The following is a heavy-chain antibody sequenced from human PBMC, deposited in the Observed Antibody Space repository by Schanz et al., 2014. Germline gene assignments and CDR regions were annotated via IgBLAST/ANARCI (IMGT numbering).Heavy chain of an antibody. Sequence: EVQLVESGGDLVQPGGSLRLSCAASEFTFSTDAMSWVRQAPGKGLEWLSVISASGGTTYYADSVKGRFTISRDNSKNTLYLQMNSLRAEDTAVYYCARDHTTESYYSAGPPIDYWGQGTLLTVSS. D-gene: IGHD1-26*01. CDR1: EFTFSTDA. J-gene: IGHJ4*02. V-gene: IGHV3-23*04. CDR3: ARDHTTESYYSAGPPIDY. CDR2: ISASGGTT.